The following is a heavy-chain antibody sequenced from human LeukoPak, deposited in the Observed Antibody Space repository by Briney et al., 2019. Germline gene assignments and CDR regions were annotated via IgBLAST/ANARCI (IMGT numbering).Heavy chain of an antibody. CDR1: GFPFSSYA. J-gene: IGHJ6*04. CDR3: ARTPRFLEWLMDV. CDR2: ISNSGGST. D-gene: IGHD3-3*01. V-gene: IGHV3-21*01. Sequence: GGSLSLSCAATGFPFSSYAMIWVRQSPGRGGEGVSGISNSGGSTYYADSVKGRFTISRDNAKNSLYLQMNSLRAEDTAVYYCARTPRFLEWLMDVWGKGTTVTVSS.